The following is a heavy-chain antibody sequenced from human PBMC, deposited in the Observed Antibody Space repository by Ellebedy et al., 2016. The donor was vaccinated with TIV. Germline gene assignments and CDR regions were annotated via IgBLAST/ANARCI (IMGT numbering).Heavy chain of an antibody. CDR3: ARQDPSGLYYFDY. Sequence: GESLKISCQASGYTFPNHWIGWVRQMPGKGLEWMVIIYPDASDTRYSPSFQGQVTISVDKSISTAYLQWSSLKASDTAMYYCARQDPSGLYYFDYWGLGTLVTVSS. J-gene: IGHJ4*02. CDR2: IYPDASDT. CDR1: GYTFPNHW. D-gene: IGHD3-3*01. V-gene: IGHV5-51*01.